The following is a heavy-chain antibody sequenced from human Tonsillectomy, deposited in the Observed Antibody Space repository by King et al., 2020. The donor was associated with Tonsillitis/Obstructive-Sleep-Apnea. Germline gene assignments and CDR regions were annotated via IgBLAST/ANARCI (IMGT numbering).Heavy chain of an antibody. CDR3: TRACGGDCHTYLYYGMDV. CDR1: GFPFGDYT. Sequence: EVQLVESGGALVQPGRSLRLSCTASGFPFGDYTMTWVRQAPGKGLEWVGFIRSKAYGGTTEYAASVKGKFTISRDDSKSIAYLQMNSLKTGDTGVYYCTRACGGDCHTYLYYGMDVWGQGTTVTVSS. J-gene: IGHJ6*02. D-gene: IGHD2-21*01. V-gene: IGHV3-49*04. CDR2: IRSKAYGGTT.